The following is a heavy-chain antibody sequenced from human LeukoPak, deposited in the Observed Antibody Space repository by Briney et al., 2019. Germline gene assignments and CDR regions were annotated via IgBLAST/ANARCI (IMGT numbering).Heavy chain of an antibody. CDR3: ARRMLRGATDY. J-gene: IGHJ4*02. CDR1: GGSISSSRYY. Sequence: SETLSLTCTVSGGSISSSRYYWGWIRQPPGKGLEWIGSIYYSGSTYYNPSLKNRVTISVDTSKNQFSLKLSFVTAADTAIYYCARRMLRGATDYWGQGTLVTVSS. D-gene: IGHD3-10*01. CDR2: IYYSGST. V-gene: IGHV4-39*01.